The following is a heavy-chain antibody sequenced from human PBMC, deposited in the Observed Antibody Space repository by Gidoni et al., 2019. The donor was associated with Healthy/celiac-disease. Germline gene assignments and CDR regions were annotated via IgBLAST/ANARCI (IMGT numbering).Heavy chain of an antibody. CDR2: ISYDGSNK. J-gene: IGHJ6*02. V-gene: IGHV3-30*04. CDR1: VCTFSSYA. D-gene: IGHD4-17*01. Sequence: QGRLVEPGGGVVQLGRSLRLSCAASVCTFSSYAMHWVRQAPGKGLELVAVISYDGSNKDYADSVKGRFTISRDNSKNTLYLQMNRLRAEDTAVYYCASDGDQAHYGMDVWGQGTTVTVSS. CDR3: ASDGDQAHYGMDV.